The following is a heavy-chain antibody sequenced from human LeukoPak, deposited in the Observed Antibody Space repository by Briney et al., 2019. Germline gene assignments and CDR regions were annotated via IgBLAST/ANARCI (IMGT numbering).Heavy chain of an antibody. CDR1: GGSISSYY. D-gene: IGHD1-26*01. CDR3: ARDRLSVGAFDI. Sequence: PSETLSLTCTVSGGSISSYYWSWIRRPAGKGLEWIGRIYTSGSTNYNPSLRSRVTMSLDTSTNQFSLKLSSVTAADTALYFCARDRLSVGAFDIWGQGTMVTVSS. CDR2: IYTSGST. V-gene: IGHV4-4*07. J-gene: IGHJ3*02.